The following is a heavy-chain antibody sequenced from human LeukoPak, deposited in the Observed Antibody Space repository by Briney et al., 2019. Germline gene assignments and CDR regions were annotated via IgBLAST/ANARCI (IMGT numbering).Heavy chain of an antibody. V-gene: IGHV3-30*18. D-gene: IGHD3-3*01. CDR1: GFTFSSYG. CDR3: AKDVRYYDFWSGYYKSDYYYGMDV. Sequence: GGSLRLSCAASGFTFSSYGMHWVRQAPGKGLEWVAVISYDGSNKYYADSVKGRFTISRDNSKNTLYLQMNSLRAEDTAVYYCAKDVRYYDFWSGYYKSDYYYGMDVWGQGTTVTVSS. J-gene: IGHJ6*02. CDR2: ISYDGSNK.